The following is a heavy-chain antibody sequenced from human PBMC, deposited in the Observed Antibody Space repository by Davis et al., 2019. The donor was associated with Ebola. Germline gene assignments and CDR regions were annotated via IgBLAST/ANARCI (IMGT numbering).Heavy chain of an antibody. Sequence: PSETLSLTCTVSGGSISSGSYYWHWIRQPAGKRLEWVGHVFTSGSTIYNPSLESRVTISLDTSRNQFSLKLSSATAADTAVYYCARSDSYYFGHSGYDFDYWGQGTLLTVSS. CDR3: ARSDSYYFGHSGYDFDY. J-gene: IGHJ4*02. D-gene: IGHD5-12*01. CDR1: GGSISSGSYY. CDR2: VFTSGST. V-gene: IGHV4-61*09.